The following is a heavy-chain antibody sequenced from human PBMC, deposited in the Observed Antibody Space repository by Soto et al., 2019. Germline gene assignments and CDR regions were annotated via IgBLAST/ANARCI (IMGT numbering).Heavy chain of an antibody. CDR2: IYYGGNT. D-gene: IGHD2-2*01. CDR1: GGSISSGGSY. Sequence: SETLSLTCTVSGGSISSGGSYWGWIRQPPGKGLEWIGYIYYGGNTYFNPSLKSRVTLSVDTSKNQFSLNLGSVTAADTAVYYCVRYCSTTKCPFDYWGQGTLVTVSS. V-gene: IGHV4-30-4*01. J-gene: IGHJ4*02. CDR3: VRYCSTTKCPFDY.